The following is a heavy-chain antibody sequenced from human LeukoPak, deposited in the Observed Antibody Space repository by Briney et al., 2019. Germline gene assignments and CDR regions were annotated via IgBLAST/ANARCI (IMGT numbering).Heavy chain of an antibody. CDR3: ARLKLGAYFDL. D-gene: IGHD3-16*01. Sequence: SETLSLACTVSGGSTSSDYWSWIRRSPGKGLEWVGYVYNSGDTGKNPSLKSRVTILLDTSKNQCSLKLTSVSAADTAVYYCARLKLGAYFDLWGRGTLVTVSS. J-gene: IGHJ2*01. CDR2: VYNSGDT. V-gene: IGHV4-59*08. CDR1: GGSTSSDY.